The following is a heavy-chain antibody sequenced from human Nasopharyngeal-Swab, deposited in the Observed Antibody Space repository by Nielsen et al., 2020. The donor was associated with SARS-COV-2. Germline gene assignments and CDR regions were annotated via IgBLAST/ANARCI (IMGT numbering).Heavy chain of an antibody. CDR1: GYTFTSYA. J-gene: IGHJ6*03. CDR2: INTNTGNP. D-gene: IGHD2-2*01. Sequence: ASVKVSCKASGYTFTSYAMNWVRQPPGQGLEWMGWINTNTGNPTYAQGFTGRFVFSLDTSVSTAYLQISSLKAEDTAVYYCARDYIVVVPAAIINYYYYYYMDVWGKGTTVTVSS. CDR3: ARDYIVVVPAAIINYYYYYYMDV. V-gene: IGHV7-4-1*02.